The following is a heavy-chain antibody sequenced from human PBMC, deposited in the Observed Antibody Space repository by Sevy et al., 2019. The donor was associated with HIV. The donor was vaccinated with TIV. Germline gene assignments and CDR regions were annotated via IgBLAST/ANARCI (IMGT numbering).Heavy chain of an antibody. D-gene: IGHD3-22*01. J-gene: IGHJ4*02. V-gene: IGHV4-39*01. Sequence: LETLSLTCIVSGGSISSSLYYWGWIRQPPGKGLEWIATLYYTGSIYYNPSLRTRLTISADSSQNQFSLKLSSVTAADTALYFCARTQGGSTDGGDSSSYYYEGDHYFDLWGQGLLVTVSS. CDR1: GGSISSSLYY. CDR2: LYYTGSI. CDR3: ARTQGGSTDGGDSSSYYYEGDHYFDL.